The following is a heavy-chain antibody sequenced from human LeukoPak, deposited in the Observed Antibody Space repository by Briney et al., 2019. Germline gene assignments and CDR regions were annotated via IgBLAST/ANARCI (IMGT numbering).Heavy chain of an antibody. CDR1: GYTLTELS. D-gene: IGHD1-7*01. Sequence: ASVKVSCRVSGYTLTELSMHWVRQAPGKGLEWMGGFDLEDGETIYAQNFQGRVTMTGDTSTDTAYMELSRLRSDDTAVYYCARDRPSITGTTLDYFDYWGQGTLLTVSS. V-gene: IGHV1-24*01. J-gene: IGHJ4*02. CDR3: ARDRPSITGTTLDYFDY. CDR2: FDLEDGET.